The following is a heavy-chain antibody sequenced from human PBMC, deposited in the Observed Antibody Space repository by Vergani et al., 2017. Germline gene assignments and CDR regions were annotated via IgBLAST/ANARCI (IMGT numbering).Heavy chain of an antibody. CDR1: GGSIGSHY. V-gene: IGHV4-59*11. J-gene: IGHJ5*02. CDR3: ARASVDTGGFDP. CDR2: IYYSGRT. D-gene: IGHD5-18*01. Sequence: QVQLQESGPGLVKPSETLSLTCIVSGGSIGSHYWSWIRQPPGKGLEWIGYIYYSGRTNYNPSLKSRVTISEDTSKNQFFLKLSSVTAADTAVYYCARASVDTGGFDPWGQGTLVTVSS.